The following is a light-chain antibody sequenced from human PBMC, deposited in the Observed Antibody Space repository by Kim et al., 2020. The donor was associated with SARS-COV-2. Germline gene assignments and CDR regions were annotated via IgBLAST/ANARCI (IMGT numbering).Light chain of an antibody. CDR1: KLGDKY. CDR3: QAWDSSTYV. CDR2: QDS. J-gene: IGLJ1*01. V-gene: IGLV3-1*01. Sequence: LSPGKTASITCSGDKLGDKYACWYQQKPGQSPVLVIYQDSKRPSGIPERFSGSNSGNTATLTISGTQAMDEADYYCQAWDSSTYVFGTGTKVTVL.